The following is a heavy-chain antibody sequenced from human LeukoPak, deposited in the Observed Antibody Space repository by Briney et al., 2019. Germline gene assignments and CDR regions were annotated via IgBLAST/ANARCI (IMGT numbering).Heavy chain of an antibody. D-gene: IGHD5-18*01. J-gene: IGHJ4*02. Sequence: ASVKVSCKASGYTFTGYYMHWVRQAPGQGLEWMGWINPNSGGTNYAQKFQGRVTMTRDTSISTAYMELSRLRSDDTAVYYCARVSATDVDTATVHFDYWGQGTLVTVSS. CDR2: INPNSGGT. CDR3: ARVSATDVDTATVHFDY. CDR1: GYTFTGYY. V-gene: IGHV1-2*02.